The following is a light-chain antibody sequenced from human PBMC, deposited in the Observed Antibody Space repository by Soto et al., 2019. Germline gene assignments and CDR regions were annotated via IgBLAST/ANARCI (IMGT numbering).Light chain of an antibody. CDR2: GAS. CDR3: QQYGTLRT. CDR1: QSVSSSY. Sequence: EIVLTQSPGTLSLSPGERATLSCRASQSVSSSYLAWYQQKPGQAPRLLIYGASSRATGIPDRCSGSGSGTDFTLTISRLEPEEFAVYYCQQYGTLRTFGQGTKLEIK. J-gene: IGKJ2*02. V-gene: IGKV3-20*01.